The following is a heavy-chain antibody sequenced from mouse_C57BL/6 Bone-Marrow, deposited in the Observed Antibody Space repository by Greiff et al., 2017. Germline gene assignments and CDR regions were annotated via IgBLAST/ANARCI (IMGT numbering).Heavy chain of an antibody. V-gene: IGHV5-6*02. Sequence: EVKLQESGGDLVKPGGSLKLSCAASGFTFSSYGMSWVRQTPDKRLEWVATISSGGSYTYYPDSVKGRFTISRDNAKNTLYMQMSSLKSEDTAMYYCARRFYDGYYDYFGYWGQGTTLTVSS. D-gene: IGHD2-3*01. CDR1: GFTFSSYG. CDR3: ARRFYDGYYDYFGY. J-gene: IGHJ2*01. CDR2: ISSGGSYT.